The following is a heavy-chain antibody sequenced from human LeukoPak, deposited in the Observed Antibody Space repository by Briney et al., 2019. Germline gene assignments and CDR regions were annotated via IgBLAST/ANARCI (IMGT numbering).Heavy chain of an antibody. V-gene: IGHV1-2*02. Sequence: ASVKVSCKASGYTFTRYYMHWVRQAPGQGLEWMGWINPNSGGTNYAQKFQGRVTMTRDTSISTAYMELSRLRSDDTAVYYCARGRFRANDWGFVYWGQGTLVTVSS. J-gene: IGHJ4*02. D-gene: IGHD7-27*01. CDR3: ARGRFRANDWGFVY. CDR1: GYTFTRYY. CDR2: INPNSGGT.